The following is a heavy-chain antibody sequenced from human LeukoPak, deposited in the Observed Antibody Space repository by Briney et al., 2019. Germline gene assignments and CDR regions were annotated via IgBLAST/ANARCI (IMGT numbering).Heavy chain of an antibody. CDR2: IKGDGSTT. CDR1: GFTFSTYW. D-gene: IGHD3-3*01. J-gene: IGHJ4*02. V-gene: IGHV3-74*01. CDR3: ATSGSGYLYY. Sequence: PGGSLRLSCAASGFTFSTYWMHWVRQAPGKGLVWVSRIKGDGSTTHYADSVKGRFTISRDNAKNTLYLQMGSLTAEDTAIYYCATSGSGYLYYWGQGTLVTVSS.